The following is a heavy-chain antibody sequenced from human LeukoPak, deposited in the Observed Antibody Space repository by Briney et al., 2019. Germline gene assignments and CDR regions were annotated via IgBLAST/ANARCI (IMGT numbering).Heavy chain of an antibody. D-gene: IGHD3-10*01. J-gene: IGHJ3*02. CDR2: ISRSRRIT. Sequence: XSXVGQAPXKXLEWVSAISRSRRITYSADSVNGRFTISRDNSKNTLYLQINSLRAEDTAVYYCAKLWFGESEAFDIWGQGTMVTVSS. V-gene: IGHV3-23*01. CDR3: AKLWFGESEAFDI.